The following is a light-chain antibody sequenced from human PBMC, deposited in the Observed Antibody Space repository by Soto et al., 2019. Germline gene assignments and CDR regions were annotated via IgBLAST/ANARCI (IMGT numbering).Light chain of an antibody. CDR1: SSNIGAGYD. CDR3: QSYDSSLSGSGV. Sequence: QSVLTQPPSVSGAPGQRVTISCTGSSSNIGAGYDVHWYQQLPGTAPKLLIYGNNNRPSGVPGRFSGSKSGTSASLAITGLQAEDEGDYYCQSYDSSLSGSGVFGGGTKLPVL. V-gene: IGLV1-40*01. J-gene: IGLJ2*01. CDR2: GNN.